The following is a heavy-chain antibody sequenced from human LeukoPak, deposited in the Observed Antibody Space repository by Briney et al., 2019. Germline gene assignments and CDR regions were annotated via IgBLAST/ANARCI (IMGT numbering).Heavy chain of an antibody. CDR2: IYYSGST. CDR1: GGSISSYY. D-gene: IGHD4-23*01. J-gene: IGHJ4*02. Sequence: PSETLSLTCTVSGGSISSYYWSWIRQPPGKGLEWIGYIYYSGSTNYNPSLKSRVTISVDTYKNQFSLKLSSVTAADTAVYYCARELYYGGNPFDYWGQGTLVTVSS. V-gene: IGHV4-59*01. CDR3: ARELYYGGNPFDY.